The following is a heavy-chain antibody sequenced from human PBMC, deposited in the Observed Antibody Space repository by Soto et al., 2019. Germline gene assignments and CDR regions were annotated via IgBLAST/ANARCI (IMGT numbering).Heavy chain of an antibody. D-gene: IGHD6-6*01. Sequence: GGSLRLSCAASGFTFSSYGMHWVRQAPGKGLEWVAVIWYDGSNKYYADSVKGRFTISRDNSKNTLYLQMNSLRAEDTAVYYCARELSSSSGAFDIWGQGTMVTVSS. V-gene: IGHV3-33*01. CDR1: GFTFSSYG. CDR3: ARELSSSSGAFDI. CDR2: IWYDGSNK. J-gene: IGHJ3*02.